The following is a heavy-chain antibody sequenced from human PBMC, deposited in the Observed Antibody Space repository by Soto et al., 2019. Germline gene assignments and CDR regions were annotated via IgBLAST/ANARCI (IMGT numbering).Heavy chain of an antibody. V-gene: IGHV5-51*01. CDR1: GYSFTSYW. D-gene: IGHD2-2*02. J-gene: IGHJ6*02. CDR3: AKDGTTAGIHYYGMDV. Sequence: GESLKISCKGSGYSFTSYWIGWVRQMPGKGLEWMGIIYPGDSDTRYSPSFQGQVTISADNSKNTLFLQMNSLRAEDTALYFCAKDGTTAGIHYYGMDVWGQGTTVTVSS. CDR2: IYPGDSDT.